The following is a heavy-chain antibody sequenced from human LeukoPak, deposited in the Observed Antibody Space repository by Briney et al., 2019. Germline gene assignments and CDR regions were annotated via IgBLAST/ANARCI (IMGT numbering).Heavy chain of an antibody. CDR1: GFTVSSNY. V-gene: IGHV3-53*01. CDR2: IYSGGST. J-gene: IGHJ6*03. Sequence: PGGSLRLSCAASGFTVSSNYMSWVRQAPGKGLKWVSVIYSGGSTYYADSVKGRFTISRDNAKNSLYLQMNSLRAEDTAVYYCARDWNSGYYYYYYMDVWGKGTTVTVSS. D-gene: IGHD2/OR15-2a*01. CDR3: ARDWNSGYYYYYYMDV.